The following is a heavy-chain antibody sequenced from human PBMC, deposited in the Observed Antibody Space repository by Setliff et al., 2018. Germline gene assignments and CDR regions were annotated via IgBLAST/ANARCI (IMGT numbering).Heavy chain of an antibody. CDR2: INPKSGGT. D-gene: IGHD3-9*01. V-gene: IGHV1-2*02. CDR1: GYSFTDYY. CDR3: ARDPLPKHYDVVTGYYSAPNYYYMDV. Sequence: ASVKVSCKASGYSFTDYYMHWVRQVPGRGLEWMGWINPKSGGTRYAQKFLGRVTMTRDTSISAAYMELITLRSDDTALYYCARDPLPKHYDVVTGYYSAPNYYYMDVWGKGTTGTVSS. J-gene: IGHJ6*03.